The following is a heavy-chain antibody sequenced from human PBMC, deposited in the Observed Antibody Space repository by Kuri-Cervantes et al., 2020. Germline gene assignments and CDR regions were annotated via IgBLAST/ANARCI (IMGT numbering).Heavy chain of an antibody. CDR2: ISYDGSNK. V-gene: IGHV3-30*01. CDR1: GFSFSSYA. D-gene: IGHD3-10*01. CDR3: AKDKDYYGSGAIDY. J-gene: IGHJ4*02. Sequence: GSLRLSCAASGFSFSSYAMHWVRQAPGKGLEWVAAISYDGSNKYYADSVKGRFSISRDNSKNTLYLQMNSLRAEDTAVYYCAKDKDYYGSGAIDYWGQGTLVTVSS.